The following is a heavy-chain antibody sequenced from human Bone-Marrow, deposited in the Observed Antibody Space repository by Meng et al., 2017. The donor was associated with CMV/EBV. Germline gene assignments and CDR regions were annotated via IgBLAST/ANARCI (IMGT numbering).Heavy chain of an antibody. CDR3: ARDRWGSGSYGEGEFDY. J-gene: IGHJ4*02. Sequence: GSLRLSCTVSGGPMSSSSYYWGWIRQPPGKGLEWIGSIYYSGSTYYNPSLKSRVTISVATSKNQFSLKLSSVTAADTAVYYCARDRWGSGSYGEGEFDYWGQGTLVTVSS. CDR1: GGPMSSSSYY. V-gene: IGHV4-39*07. CDR2: IYYSGST. D-gene: IGHD1-26*01.